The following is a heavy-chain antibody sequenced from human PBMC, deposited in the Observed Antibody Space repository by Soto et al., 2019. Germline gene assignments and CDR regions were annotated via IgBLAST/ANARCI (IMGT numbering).Heavy chain of an antibody. CDR1: GGTFSSYA. J-gene: IGHJ6*02. V-gene: IGHV1-69*01. Sequence: QVQLVQSGAEVKKPGSSVKVSCKASGGTFSSYAISWVRQAPGQGLEWMGGIIPIFGTANYAQTFQGRVTITAGESTSTDYMELSSLRSENTAVYYCARHPTVTTYGYYYYGMDVWGQGTTVTVSS. D-gene: IGHD4-17*01. CDR3: ARHPTVTTYGYYYYGMDV. CDR2: IIPIFGTA.